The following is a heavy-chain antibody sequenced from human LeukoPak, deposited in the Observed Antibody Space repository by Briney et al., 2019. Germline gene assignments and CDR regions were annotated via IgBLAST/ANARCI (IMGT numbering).Heavy chain of an antibody. CDR3: ATESAGSYSLDY. Sequence: GASVKVSCKASGYTFTFYAMHWVRQAPGQRLEWMGWINAGNGNTKYSQKFQGRVTMTEDTSTDTAYMELSSLRSEDTAVYYCATESAGSYSLDYWGQGTLVTVSS. CDR1: GYTFTFYA. D-gene: IGHD1-26*01. V-gene: IGHV1-3*01. CDR2: INAGNGNT. J-gene: IGHJ4*02.